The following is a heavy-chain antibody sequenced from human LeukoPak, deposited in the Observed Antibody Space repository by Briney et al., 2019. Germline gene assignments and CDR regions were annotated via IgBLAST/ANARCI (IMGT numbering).Heavy chain of an antibody. CDR1: GYSISSGYY. Sequence: PSETLSLTCGVSGYSISSGYYWGWIRQSPGKGLEWIGSIYHSGNTYYNLSLKSRVNISVDTSKNQFSLKLSSVTAGDTAVYYCARGDIPDFWGQGTLVTVSS. CDR3: ARGDIPDF. J-gene: IGHJ4*02. CDR2: IYHSGNT. D-gene: IGHD2-21*01. V-gene: IGHV4-38-2*01.